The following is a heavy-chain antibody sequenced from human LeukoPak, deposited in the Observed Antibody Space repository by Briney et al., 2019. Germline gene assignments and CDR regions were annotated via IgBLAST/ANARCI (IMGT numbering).Heavy chain of an antibody. J-gene: IGHJ4*02. V-gene: IGHV3-21*01. CDR2: ISSSSSYI. CDR1: GFTFSSYS. D-gene: IGHD3-3*01. Sequence: GGSLRLSCAASGFTFSSYSMNWVRQAPGKGLEWVSSISSSSSYIYYADSVKGRFTISRDNAKNSLYLQMNSLGAEDTAVYYCARVGRVVMFFDYWGQGTLVTVSS. CDR3: ARVGRVVMFFDY.